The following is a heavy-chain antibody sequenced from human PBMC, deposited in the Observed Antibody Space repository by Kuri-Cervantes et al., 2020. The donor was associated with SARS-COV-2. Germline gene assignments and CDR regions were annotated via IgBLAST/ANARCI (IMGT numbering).Heavy chain of an antibody. V-gene: IGHV3-23*01. CDR1: GFTCSSYA. CDR3: AKSSRSSSWYQSYYFDY. CDR2: ISGSGGST. Sequence: GGSLRSPCAASGFTCSSYAMSWVRQAPGKGLEWVSAISGSGGSTYYADSVKGRFTSSRDNSKNTLYLQMNSLRAEDTAVYYCAKSSRSSSWYQSYYFDYWGQGTLVTVSS. J-gene: IGHJ4*02. D-gene: IGHD6-13*01.